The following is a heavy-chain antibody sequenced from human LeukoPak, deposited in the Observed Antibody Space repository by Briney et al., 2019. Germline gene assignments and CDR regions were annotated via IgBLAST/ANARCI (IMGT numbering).Heavy chain of an antibody. D-gene: IGHD6-6*01. J-gene: IGHJ4*02. V-gene: IGHV4-59*01. CDR2: IYYSGST. CDR3: ARAESIAARRYYFDY. CDR1: GGSISSYY. Sequence: PSETLSLTCTVSGGSISSYYWSWIRQPPGKGLEWIGYIYYSGSTNYNPSLKSRVTISVDTSKNQLSLKLSSVTAADTAVYYCARAESIAARRYYFDYWGQGTLVTVSS.